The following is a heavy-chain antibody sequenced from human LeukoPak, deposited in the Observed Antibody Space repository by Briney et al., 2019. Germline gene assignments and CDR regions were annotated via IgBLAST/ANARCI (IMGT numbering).Heavy chain of an antibody. CDR1: GFTFSSYS. CDR2: ISSSSSYI. V-gene: IGHV3-21*01. D-gene: IGHD3-16*01. Sequence: PGGSLRLSCAASGFTFSSYSMNWVRQAPGKGLEWVSSISSSSSYIYYADSVKGRFTISRDNAKNSLYLQMNSLRAEDTAVYYCARGGGEPLRNWFDPWGQGTLVTVSS. J-gene: IGHJ5*02. CDR3: ARGGGEPLRNWFDP.